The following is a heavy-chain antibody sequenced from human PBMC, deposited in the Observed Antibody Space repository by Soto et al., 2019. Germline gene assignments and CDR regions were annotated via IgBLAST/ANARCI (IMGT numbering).Heavy chain of an antibody. CDR1: GVSFCIYG. CDR2: ISGSDGRT. V-gene: IGHV3-23*01. CDR3: ARDDERSRWFVLID. Sequence: PGWSLKLSSAASGVSFCIYGMSLVRQDPGKGLEWVSVISGSDGRTYYADSVKGRFTVSRDNSKNTLYLQMNSLRAEDTAIYYCARDDERSRWFVLIDWGQGTLVTVSS. J-gene: IGHJ4*02. D-gene: IGHD6-13*01.